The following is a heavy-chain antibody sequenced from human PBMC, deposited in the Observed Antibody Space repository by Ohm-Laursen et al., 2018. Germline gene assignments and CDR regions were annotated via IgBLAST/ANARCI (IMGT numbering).Heavy chain of an antibody. CDR2: ISVSGGTT. Sequence: SLRLSCAASGFTFSSYAMSWVRQAPGKGLEWVSFISVSGGTTYYRDSVKGRFTISRDNSKNSLYLQMNTLRVDDTAVYYCATFYNRAGSGWGRPCDHWGQGTLVTVSA. J-gene: IGHJ4*02. D-gene: IGHD3-22*01. V-gene: IGHV3-23*01. CDR1: GFTFSSYA. CDR3: ATFYNRAGSGWGRPCDH.